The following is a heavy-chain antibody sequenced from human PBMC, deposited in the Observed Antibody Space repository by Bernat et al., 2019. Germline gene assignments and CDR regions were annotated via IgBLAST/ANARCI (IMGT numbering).Heavy chain of an antibody. D-gene: IGHD6-13*01. CDR2: ISYDGSNK. V-gene: IGHV3-30-3*01. J-gene: IGHJ4*02. CDR1: GFTFSSYA. CDR3: ARDGYRGYRSSFS. Sequence: QVQLVESGGGVVQPGRSLRLSCAASGFTFSSYAMHWVRQAPGTGLEWVAVISYDGSNKYYADSVKGRFTISRANSTTTLYLQMHSLRAEDTAVYYCARDGYRGYRSSFSWGQGTLVTVSS.